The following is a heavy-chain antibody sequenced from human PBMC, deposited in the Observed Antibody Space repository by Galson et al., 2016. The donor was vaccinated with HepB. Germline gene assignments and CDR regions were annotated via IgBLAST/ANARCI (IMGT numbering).Heavy chain of an antibody. V-gene: IGHV3-74*01. J-gene: IGHJ5*02. Sequence: SLRLSCAASGSAFSSHWMHWVRQAPGKGLMWVARINSDGTISNYADSVKGRFTISRDNAKNTLYLEMNSLRAEDTAVYNCVRDHSVVPATAYNWFDPWGQGTLVTVSS. CDR2: INSDGTIS. CDR1: GSAFSSHW. D-gene: IGHD2-21*02. CDR3: VRDHSVVPATAYNWFDP.